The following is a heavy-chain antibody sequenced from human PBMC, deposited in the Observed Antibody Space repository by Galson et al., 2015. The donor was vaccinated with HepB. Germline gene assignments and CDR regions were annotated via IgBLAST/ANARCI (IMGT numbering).Heavy chain of an antibody. V-gene: IGHV1-69*02. D-gene: IGHD2-21*02. CDR1: GGTFSSYT. Sequence: SVKVSCKASGGTFSSYTISWVRQAPGQGLEWMGRIIPILGIANYAQKFQGRVTITADKSASTAYMELSSLRSEDTAVYYCARGGDQQSYYYYYGMDVWGQGTTATVSS. CDR2: IIPILGIA. CDR3: ARGGDQQSYYYYYGMDV. J-gene: IGHJ6*02.